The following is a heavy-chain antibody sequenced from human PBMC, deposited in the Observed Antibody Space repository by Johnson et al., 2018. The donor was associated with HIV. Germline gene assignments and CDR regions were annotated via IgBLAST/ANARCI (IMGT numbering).Heavy chain of an antibody. CDR3: VRRFYDSSAFDI. D-gene: IGHD3-22*01. V-gene: IGHV3-30*19. J-gene: IGHJ3*02. CDR2: ISYDGSNK. CDR1: GFIFNTFG. Sequence: QVQLVESGGGVVQPGGSLRLSCAASGFIFNTFGMHWVRQAPGKGLEWVGFISYDGSNKYFTDSVRGRFTISRDNSRNTLFLQMNSLRAEDTGVYYCVRRFYDSSAFDIWGQGTLVTVSS.